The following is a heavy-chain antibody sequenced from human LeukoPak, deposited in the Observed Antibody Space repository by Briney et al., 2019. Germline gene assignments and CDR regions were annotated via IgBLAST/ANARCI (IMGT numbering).Heavy chain of an antibody. D-gene: IGHD1-26*01. CDR3: ATKISGATGDWFDP. Sequence: PSETLSLTRTVSGGSISSYYWSWIRQPPGKGLEWIGYIYYSGSTNYNPSLKSRVTISVDTSKNQFSLKLSSVTAADTAVYYCATKISGATGDWFDPWGQGTLVTVSS. CDR1: GGSISSYY. J-gene: IGHJ5*02. CDR2: IYYSGST. V-gene: IGHV4-59*08.